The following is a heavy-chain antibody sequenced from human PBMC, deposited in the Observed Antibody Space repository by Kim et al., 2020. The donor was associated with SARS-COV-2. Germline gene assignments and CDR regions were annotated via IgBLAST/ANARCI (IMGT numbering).Heavy chain of an antibody. J-gene: IGHJ4*02. CDR3: ARDRGSYYGDYFDD. Sequence: GGSLRLSCAASGFTFSSYSMNWVRQAPGKGLEWVSSISSSSSYIYYADSVKGRFTISRDNAKNSLYLQMNSLRAEDTAVYYCARDRGSYYGDYFDDWGQGALVTVSS. CDR1: GFTFSSYS. D-gene: IGHD1-26*01. CDR2: ISSSSSYI. V-gene: IGHV3-21*01.